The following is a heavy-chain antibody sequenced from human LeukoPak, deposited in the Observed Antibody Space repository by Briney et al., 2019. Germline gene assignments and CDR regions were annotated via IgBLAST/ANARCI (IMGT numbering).Heavy chain of an antibody. V-gene: IGHV3-73*01. CDR1: GLTFSGSA. CDR3: TRRYCSGGSCYHDAFDI. CDR2: IRSKANSYAT. Sequence: PGGSLRLSCAAPGLTFSGSAMPWVRQASGKGLEWVGRIRSKANSYATAYAASVKGRFTISRDDSKNTAYLQMNSLKTEDTAVYYCTRRYCSGGSCYHDAFDIWGQGTMVTVSS. D-gene: IGHD2-15*01. J-gene: IGHJ3*02.